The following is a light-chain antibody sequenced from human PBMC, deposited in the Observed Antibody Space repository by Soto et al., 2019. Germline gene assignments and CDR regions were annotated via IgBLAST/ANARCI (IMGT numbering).Light chain of an antibody. CDR1: SSDVGGYNS. J-gene: IGLJ1*01. Sequence: QSVLTQPASVSGSPGLSIAISCTGTSSDVGGYNSVSWYQQHPGKAPKLMIYDVSNRPSGVSNRFSGSKSGNTASPTISGLQAEDEGDYYCSSYTTGSSYVFGTGTKVTVL. CDR3: SSYTTGSSYV. V-gene: IGLV2-14*01. CDR2: DVS.